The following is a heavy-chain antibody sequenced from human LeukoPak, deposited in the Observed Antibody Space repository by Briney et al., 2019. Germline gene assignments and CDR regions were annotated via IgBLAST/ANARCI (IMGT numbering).Heavy chain of an antibody. CDR2: IDQNESEK. V-gene: IGHV3-7*05. J-gene: IGHJ4*02. Sequence: PGGSLRLSCAASGFTFSIYWMGWVRQAPGKGLEWVANIDQNESEKWYVDSVKGRFTISRDNSKNTQYLQMNSLRAEDTAVYYCLGYCSGGSCYSGGYWGQGTLVTVSS. CDR1: GFTFSIYW. D-gene: IGHD2-15*01. CDR3: LGYCSGGSCYSGGY.